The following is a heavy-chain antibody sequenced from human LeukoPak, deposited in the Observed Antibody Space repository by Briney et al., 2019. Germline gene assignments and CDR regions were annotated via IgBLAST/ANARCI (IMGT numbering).Heavy chain of an antibody. Sequence: SQTLSLTCTVSGGSISSGSYYWSWIRQPAGKGLEWIGRIYTSGSTNYNPSLKSRVTISVDTSKNQFSLKLSSVTAADTAVYYCVSTQVLGGIAVAGPRGVDYWGRGTLVTVSS. D-gene: IGHD6-19*01. CDR1: GGSISSGSYY. V-gene: IGHV4-61*02. CDR2: IYTSGST. CDR3: VSTQVLGGIAVAGPRGVDY. J-gene: IGHJ4*02.